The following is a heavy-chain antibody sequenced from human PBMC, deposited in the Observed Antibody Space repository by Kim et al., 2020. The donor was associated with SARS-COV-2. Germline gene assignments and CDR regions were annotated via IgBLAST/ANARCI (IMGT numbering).Heavy chain of an antibody. CDR3: ARGVGYCSSTSCYALDY. V-gene: IGHV4-4*02. CDR1: GGSISSSNW. J-gene: IGHJ4*02. D-gene: IGHD2-2*01. CDR2: IYHSGST. Sequence: SETLSLTCAVSGGSISSSNWWSWVRQPPGKGLEWIGEIYHSGSTNYNPSLKSRVTISVDKSKNQFSLKLSSVTAADTAVYYCARGVGYCSSTSCYALDYWGQGTLVTVSS.